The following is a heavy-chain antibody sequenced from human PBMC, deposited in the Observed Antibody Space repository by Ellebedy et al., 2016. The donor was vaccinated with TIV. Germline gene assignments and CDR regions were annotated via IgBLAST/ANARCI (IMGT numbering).Heavy chain of an antibody. Sequence: GESLKISXAASGFTFSSYGMHWVRQAPGKGLEWVAVISYDGSNKYYADSVKGRFTISRDNSKNTLYLQMNSLRAEDTAVYYCAKEKGYYGSGSYFEWLVFDYWGQGTLVTVSS. CDR2: ISYDGSNK. V-gene: IGHV3-30*18. CDR1: GFTFSSYG. D-gene: IGHD3-10*01. CDR3: AKEKGYYGSGSYFEWLVFDY. J-gene: IGHJ4*02.